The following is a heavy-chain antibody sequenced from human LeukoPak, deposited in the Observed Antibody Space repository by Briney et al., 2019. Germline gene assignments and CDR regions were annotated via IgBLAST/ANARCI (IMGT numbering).Heavy chain of an antibody. J-gene: IGHJ4*02. V-gene: IGHV1-18*01. CDR3: ARDRYCSGGSCYSTGDY. CDR2: ISAYNGNT. Sequence: ASVKVSCKASGYTFTSYGISWVRQAPGQGLEWMGWISAYNGNTNYAQKLQGRVTMTTDTSTSTAYMELRRLRSDDTAVYYCARDRYCSGGSCYSTGDYWGQGTLVTVSS. D-gene: IGHD2-15*01. CDR1: GYTFTSYG.